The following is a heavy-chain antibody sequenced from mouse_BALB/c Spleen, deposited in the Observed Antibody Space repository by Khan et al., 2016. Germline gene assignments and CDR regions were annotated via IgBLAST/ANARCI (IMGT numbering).Heavy chain of an antibody. CDR3: ARGKVGRYWYFDG. CDR2: ISSGGSYT. D-gene: IGHD2-14*01. V-gene: IGHV5-6*01. CDR1: GFTFSSYG. Sequence: EVELVESGGDLVKPGGSLKLSCAASGFTFSSYGMSWVRQTPDKRLEWVATISSGGSYTYYPDSVKGRFPISRDNAKNTLYLQMSSLKSEDTAMYYCARGKVGRYWYFDGWGAGTTVTVSS. J-gene: IGHJ1*01.